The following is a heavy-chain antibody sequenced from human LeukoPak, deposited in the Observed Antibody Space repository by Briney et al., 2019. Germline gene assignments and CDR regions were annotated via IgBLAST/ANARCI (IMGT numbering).Heavy chain of an antibody. CDR1: GGTFSSYA. CDR3: ARDPPWYYDSRALLGFGI. Sequence: GASVKVSCKASGGTFSSYAISWVRQAPGQGLEWMGGIIPIFGTANYAQKFQGRVTITADESTSTAYMELSSLRSEDTAVYYCARDPPWYYDSRALLGFGIWGQGTMVTVSS. V-gene: IGHV1-69*01. D-gene: IGHD3-22*01. J-gene: IGHJ3*02. CDR2: IIPIFGTA.